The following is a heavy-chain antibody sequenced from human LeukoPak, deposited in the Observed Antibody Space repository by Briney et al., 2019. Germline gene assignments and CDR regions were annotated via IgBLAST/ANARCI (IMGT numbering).Heavy chain of an antibody. V-gene: IGHV4-39*01. CDR3: ARPDVDTAMVSGDY. J-gene: IGHJ4*02. D-gene: IGHD5-18*01. Sequence: SETLSLTCSVSGGSISSSSHYWGWIRQPPGKGLEWIGSINYSGSTYYNASLKIRVTISVDTSKNPSPLQLSSVTAADTAVFYCARPDVDTAMVSGDYWGQGTLVTVSS. CDR1: GGSISSSSHY. CDR2: INYSGST.